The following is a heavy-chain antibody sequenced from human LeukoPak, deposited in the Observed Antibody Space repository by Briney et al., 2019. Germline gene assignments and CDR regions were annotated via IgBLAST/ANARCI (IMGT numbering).Heavy chain of an antibody. D-gene: IGHD4-17*01. CDR1: GVSVISSY. Sequence: PGGSLRPSCAASGVSVISSYMSWVRQAPGKGLEWVSVIYSDGRTFYAGSVKGRFTISRDSSKNTVYLQMNSLRVEDTAVYYCARGNYGDDSYYFDFWGRGAVVTVSS. CDR3: ARGNYGDDSYYFDF. J-gene: IGHJ4*02. V-gene: IGHV3-53*01. CDR2: IYSDGRT.